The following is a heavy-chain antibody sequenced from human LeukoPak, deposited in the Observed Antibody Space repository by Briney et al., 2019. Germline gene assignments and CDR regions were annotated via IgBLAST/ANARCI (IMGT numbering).Heavy chain of an antibody. V-gene: IGHV4-4*09. J-gene: IGHJ5*02. CDR3: ARHVSGYNWNYLHWFDP. CDR2: IYTSGST. Sequence: PSETLSLTCTVPGGSISSYYWSWIRQPPGKGLEWIGYIYTSGSTNYNPSLKSRVTISVDTSKNQFSLKLSSVTAADTAVYYCARHVSGYNWNYLHWFDPWGQGTLVTVSS. D-gene: IGHD1-7*01. CDR1: GGSISSYY.